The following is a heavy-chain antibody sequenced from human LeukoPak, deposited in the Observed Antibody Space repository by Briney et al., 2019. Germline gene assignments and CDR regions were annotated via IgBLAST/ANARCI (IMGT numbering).Heavy chain of an antibody. J-gene: IGHJ4*02. D-gene: IGHD1-26*01. Sequence: GGSLRLSCSGSGFTFTSYAMHWVRQAPGKGLEYVSSISGNGGSTYYADSVNGRFTISRDNSKNQVYLQMSGLRDDDTAFYYCVKGGLYSGDYYGHWGQGTLVTVSS. CDR3: VKGGLYSGDYYGH. V-gene: IGHV3-64D*06. CDR1: GFTFTSYA. CDR2: ISGNGGST.